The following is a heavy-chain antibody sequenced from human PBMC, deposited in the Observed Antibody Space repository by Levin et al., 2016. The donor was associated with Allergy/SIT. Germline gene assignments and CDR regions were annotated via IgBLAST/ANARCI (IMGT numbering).Heavy chain of an antibody. CDR1: GFTFSSYY. CDR2: ITSDGSHK. CDR3: AKGGDMDV. D-gene: IGHD3-10*01. J-gene: IGHJ6*01. Sequence: GESLKISCAASGFTFSSYYIHWVRQAQGKGLEWVAIITSDGSHKYYGDSVQGRFTVSRDNSENTMYLQMNSLRPDDTAVYYCAKGGDMDVWGQGTSVTVSS. V-gene: IGHV3-30*18.